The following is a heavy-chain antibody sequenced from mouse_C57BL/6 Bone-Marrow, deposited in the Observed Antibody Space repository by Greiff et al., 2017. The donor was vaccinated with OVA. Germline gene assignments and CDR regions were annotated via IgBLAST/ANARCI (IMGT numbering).Heavy chain of an antibody. CDR1: GYTFTNYT. D-gene: IGHD3-2*02. J-gene: IGHJ1*03. CDR3: AREKLRLGDMDD. Sequence: QVQLKQSGAALARPGASVKMSCTASGYTFTNYTLHWVKQRPGQGLEWIGYINPSSEYTEYTQMFKDTATLTAYKSTSTDYMQLSSLTSEDSAVYYCAREKLRLGDMDDWGKGTSVTVSS. CDR2: INPSSEYT. V-gene: IGHV1-4*01.